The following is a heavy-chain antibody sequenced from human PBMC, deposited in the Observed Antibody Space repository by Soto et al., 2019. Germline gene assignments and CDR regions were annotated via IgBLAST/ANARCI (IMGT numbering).Heavy chain of an antibody. D-gene: IGHD3-3*01. CDR2: IYTSGST. J-gene: IGHJ5*02. V-gene: IGHV4-4*07. CDR1: GGSISSYY. CDR3: ARDDFWSGYSHGWFDP. Sequence: SETLSLTCTVSGGSISSYYWSWIRQPAGKGLEWIGRIYTSGSTNYNPSLKSRVTMSVDTSKNQFSLKLSSVTAADTAVHYCARDDFWSGYSHGWFDPWGQGTLVTVSS.